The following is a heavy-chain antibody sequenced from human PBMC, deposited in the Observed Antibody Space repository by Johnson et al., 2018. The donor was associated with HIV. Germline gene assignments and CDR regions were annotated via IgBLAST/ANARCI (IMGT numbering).Heavy chain of an antibody. D-gene: IGHD6-6*01. CDR1: GFSFSSYG. J-gene: IGHJ3*02. Sequence: VQLVESGGGVVQPGRSLGLSCAASGFSFSSYGMTWVRQAPGQGLEWVSGINWNGGSTGYADSVKGRFTISRDNSKNTLYLQMNSLRAEDTAVYYCAKEARRPAFDIWGQGTMVTVSS. CDR3: AKEARRPAFDI. V-gene: IGHV3-23*04. CDR2: INWNGGST.